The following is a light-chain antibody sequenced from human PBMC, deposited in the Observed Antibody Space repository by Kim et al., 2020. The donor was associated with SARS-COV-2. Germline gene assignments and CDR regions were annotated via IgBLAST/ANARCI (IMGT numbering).Light chain of an antibody. CDR1: SSDVGGYNY. CDR2: DVS. Sequence: QSITISCTGTSSDVGGYNYVSWYQQHPGKAPKFMIYDVSNRPSGVSNRFSGSKSGNTASLTISGLQAEDEADYYCSSYTSSSTLVVFGGGTQLTVL. CDR3: SSYTSSSTLVV. J-gene: IGLJ2*01. V-gene: IGLV2-14*03.